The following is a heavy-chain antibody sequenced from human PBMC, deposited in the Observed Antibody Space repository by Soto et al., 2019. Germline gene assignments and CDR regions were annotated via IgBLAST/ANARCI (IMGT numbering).Heavy chain of an antibody. J-gene: IGHJ6*02. CDR2: IWYDGTNE. CDR3: ARDRGDRGGNHCYYGMDV. Sequence: QVQLVESGGGVVQPGRSLRLSCAASGFTFSSYGMHWVRQAPGKGLEWVAVIWYDGTNEYYADSVKGRFTISRDNSKNTLYVQMNSLGAEDTAVYYCARDRGDRGGNHCYYGMDVWGQGTTVTVSS. D-gene: IGHD2-15*01. V-gene: IGHV3-33*01. CDR1: GFTFSSYG.